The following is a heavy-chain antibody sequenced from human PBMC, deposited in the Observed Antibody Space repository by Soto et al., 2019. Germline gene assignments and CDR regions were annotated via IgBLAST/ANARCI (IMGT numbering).Heavy chain of an antibody. CDR1: YGSFSCYY. J-gene: IGHJ4*02. V-gene: IGHV4-34*01. D-gene: IGHD3-22*01. Sequence: PETLSLSCPLYYGSFSCYYWSWIRPPPGKGLEWIGEINHSGSTNYNPSLKSRVTISVDTSKNQFSLKLSSVTAADTAVYYCAREYYYDSSGFDYWGQGNLVTGSS. CDR2: INHSGST. CDR3: AREYYYDSSGFDY.